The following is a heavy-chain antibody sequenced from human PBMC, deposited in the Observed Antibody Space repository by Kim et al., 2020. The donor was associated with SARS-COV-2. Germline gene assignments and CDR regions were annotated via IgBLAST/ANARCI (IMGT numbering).Heavy chain of an antibody. J-gene: IGHJ3*02. CDR1: GGSISSYY. CDR3: ARVSGNYEFSAFDI. V-gene: IGHV4-4*07. Sequence: SETLSLTCTVSGGSISSYYWTWIRQPAGKGLEWIGRIYPGGTTDYKSSLKSRVTMSVDTSKNQFSLMLSSVTAADTAVYFCARVSGNYEFSAFDIWGQGIMVTVSS. D-gene: IGHD1-26*01. CDR2: IYPGGTT.